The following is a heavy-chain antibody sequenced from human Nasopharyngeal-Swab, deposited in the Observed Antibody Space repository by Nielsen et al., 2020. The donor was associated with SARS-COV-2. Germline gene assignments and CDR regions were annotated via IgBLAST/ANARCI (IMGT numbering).Heavy chain of an antibody. Sequence: GSLRLSCTVSGGSISSYYWSWIRQPPGKGLEWIGYIYYSGSTNYNPSLKSRVTISVDTSKNQFSLKLSSVTAADTAVYYCARGSSGWFWGQGTLVTVSS. D-gene: IGHD6-19*01. J-gene: IGHJ4*02. CDR3: ARGSSGWF. CDR2: IYYSGST. CDR1: GGSISSYY. V-gene: IGHV4-59*08.